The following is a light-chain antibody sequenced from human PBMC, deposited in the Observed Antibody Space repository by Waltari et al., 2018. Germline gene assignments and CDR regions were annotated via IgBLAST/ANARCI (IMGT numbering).Light chain of an antibody. CDR3: SSYAGSNNV. Sequence: QSALTHPPSAPGSPGQSVPISCTGPSSDVVGYNIASWYQQHPGKAPKLMIYEVSKRPSGVPDRFSGSKSGNTASLTVSGLQAEDEADYYCSSYAGSNNVFGTGTKVTVL. V-gene: IGLV2-8*01. J-gene: IGLJ1*01. CDR2: EVS. CDR1: SSDVVGYNI.